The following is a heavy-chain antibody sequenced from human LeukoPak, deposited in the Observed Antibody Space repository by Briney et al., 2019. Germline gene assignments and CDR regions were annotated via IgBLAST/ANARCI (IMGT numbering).Heavy chain of an antibody. CDR2: IDQSRST. CDR1: GASFSDRY. CDR3: AASAQLGSYNWFDP. D-gene: IGHD1-1*01. V-gene: IGHV4-34*01. Sequence: SETLSLTCAVYGASFSDRYWTWIRQPPGKGLEWIGEIDQSRSTKCNPSLKGRVTISLDTSKNQFSLDLTSVTAADTAIYYCAASAQLGSYNWFDPWGQGTPVTVSS. J-gene: IGHJ5*02.